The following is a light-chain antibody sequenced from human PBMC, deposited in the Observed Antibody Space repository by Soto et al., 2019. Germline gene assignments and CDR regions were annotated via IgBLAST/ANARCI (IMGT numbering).Light chain of an antibody. J-gene: IGLJ2*01. Sequence: QAVVTQPPSVSGAPGQRVTISCTGSSSNIGAGYDVHWYQQLPGTAPKLLIYGNSNRPSGVPDRFSDSKSGTSASLAITGLQAEDEADYYCQSYDSSLSGSGVVFGGGTKLTVL. CDR3: QSYDSSLSGSGVV. V-gene: IGLV1-40*01. CDR2: GNS. CDR1: SSNIGAGYD.